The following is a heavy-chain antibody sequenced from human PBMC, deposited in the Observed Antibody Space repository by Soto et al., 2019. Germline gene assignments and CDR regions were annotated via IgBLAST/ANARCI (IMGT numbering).Heavy chain of an antibody. Sequence: SGPTLVNPTQTLTLTCTFSGFSLSTSGMCVSWIRQPPGKALEWLARIDWDDDKFYNTSLKTRLTISKDTSKNQVVLTMTNMDPVDTATYYCARMRGSSWYFDYWGQGTLVTVS. V-gene: IGHV2-70*17. D-gene: IGHD6-13*01. CDR3: ARMRGSSWYFDY. CDR1: GFSLSTSGMC. J-gene: IGHJ4*02. CDR2: IDWDDDK.